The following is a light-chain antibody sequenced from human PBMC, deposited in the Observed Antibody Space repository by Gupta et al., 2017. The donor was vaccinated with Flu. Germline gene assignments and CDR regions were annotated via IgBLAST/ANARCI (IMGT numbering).Light chain of an antibody. V-gene: IGLV3-25*02. CDR2: KDS. CDR3: QSADSSGTSWV. CDR1: ALPKKY. Sequence: SYELTQPPSVSVSPVQTARTTSSGDALPKKYAYSYQQKPGQAAVLVIYKDSERPSGIPARFSGSSSGTTVTLTISGVQEEDEDDYYCQSADSSGTSWVFGGGTKLTVL. J-gene: IGLJ3*02.